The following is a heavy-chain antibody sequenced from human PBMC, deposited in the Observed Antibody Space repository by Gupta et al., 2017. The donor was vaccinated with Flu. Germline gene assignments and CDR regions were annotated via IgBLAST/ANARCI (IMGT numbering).Heavy chain of an antibody. V-gene: IGHV3-21*01. CDR1: GFTFSSYS. J-gene: IGHJ6*02. CDR2: ISSSSSYI. CDR3: ATRPFTNYYYYYGMDV. Sequence: EVQLVESGGGLVKPGGSLRFPCAASGFTFSSYSMNCVRQSPGKGLEWVSSISSSSSYIYYADSVKGRFTISRDNAKNSLYLQMNSLRAEDTAVYYCATRPFTNYYYYYGMDVWGQGTTVTVSS.